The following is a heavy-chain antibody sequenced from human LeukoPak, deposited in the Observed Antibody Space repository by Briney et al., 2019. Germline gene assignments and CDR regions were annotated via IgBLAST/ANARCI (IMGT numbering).Heavy chain of an antibody. Sequence: ASVKVSCKASGYTFTSYYMHWVRQAPGQGLEWMGIINPSGGSTSYAQKFQGRVTMTRDTSTSTVYMELSSLRSEDTAVYYCARVPPPLYDSSGYYSGWGQGTLVTVSS. CDR3: ARVPPPLYDSSGYYSG. CDR1: GYTFTSYY. J-gene: IGHJ4*02. V-gene: IGHV1-46*01. CDR2: INPSGGST. D-gene: IGHD3-22*01.